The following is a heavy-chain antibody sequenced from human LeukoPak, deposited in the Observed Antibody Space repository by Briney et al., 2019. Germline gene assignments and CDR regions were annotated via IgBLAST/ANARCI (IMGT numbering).Heavy chain of an antibody. CDR1: GYSISSGYY. V-gene: IGHV4-38-2*02. Sequence: SETLSLTCTVSGYSISSGYYWGWIRQPPGKGLEWIGSIHHSGSTYYNPSLKSRVTISVDTSKNQFSLKLSSVTAADTAVYYCAREGITGTEPFDYWGQGTLVTVSS. CDR2: IHHSGST. CDR3: AREGITGTEPFDY. D-gene: IGHD1-20*01. J-gene: IGHJ4*02.